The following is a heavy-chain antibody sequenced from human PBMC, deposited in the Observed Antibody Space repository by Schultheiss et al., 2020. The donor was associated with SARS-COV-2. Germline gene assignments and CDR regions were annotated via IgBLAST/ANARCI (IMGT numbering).Heavy chain of an antibody. D-gene: IGHD1-26*01. CDR3: ARAYSGTSHGGAFDI. CDR2: IWYDESHK. Sequence: GGSLRLSCVASGFTFSSYGMHWVRQAPGKGLEWVAVIWYDESHKYYADSVKGRFTISRDNSKNTLYLQMNSLKTEDTAVYYCARAYSGTSHGGAFDIWGQGTMVTVSS. V-gene: IGHV3-33*01. J-gene: IGHJ3*02. CDR1: GFTFSSYG.